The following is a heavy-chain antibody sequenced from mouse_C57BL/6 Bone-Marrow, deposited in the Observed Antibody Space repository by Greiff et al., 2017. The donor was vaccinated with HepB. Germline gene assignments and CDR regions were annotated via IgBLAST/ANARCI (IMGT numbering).Heavy chain of an antibody. CDR1: GFTFSDFY. V-gene: IGHV7-1*01. D-gene: IGHD1-1*02. Sequence: EVKLMESGGGLVQSGRSLRLSCATSGFTFSDFYMEWVRQAPGKGLEWIAASRNKANDYTTEYSASVKGRFIVSRDTSQSILYLQMNALRAEDTAIYYCARDALYGLYAMDYWGQGTSVTVSS. CDR2: SRNKANDYTT. CDR3: ARDALYGLYAMDY. J-gene: IGHJ4*01.